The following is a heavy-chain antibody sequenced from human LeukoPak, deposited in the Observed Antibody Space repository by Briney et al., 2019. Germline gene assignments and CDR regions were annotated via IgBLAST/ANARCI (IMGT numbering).Heavy chain of an antibody. Sequence: ASVKVSCKASGYTFTGYYMHWVRQAPGQGLEWMGWINPSSGGTNYAQKFQGRVTMTRDTSISTAYMELSRLRSDDTAVYYCAREWDIVVVVAATWFDPWGQGTLVTVSS. D-gene: IGHD2-15*01. CDR3: AREWDIVVVVAATWFDP. J-gene: IGHJ5*02. CDR1: GYTFTGYY. CDR2: INPSSGGT. V-gene: IGHV1-2*02.